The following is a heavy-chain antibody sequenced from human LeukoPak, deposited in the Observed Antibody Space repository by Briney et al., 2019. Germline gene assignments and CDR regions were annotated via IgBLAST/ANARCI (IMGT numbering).Heavy chain of an antibody. CDR2: IYTSGST. CDR3: ARERTRSYAFDI. CDR1: GGSISGDIYS. Sequence: SETLSLTCTVSGGSISGDIYSWSWIRQPAGKGLEWIGRIYTSGSTNYNPSLKSRVAISVDTSKNQFSLKLSSVTAADTAVYYCARERTRSYAFDIWGQGTMVTVSS. J-gene: IGHJ3*02. V-gene: IGHV4-61*02. D-gene: IGHD1-7*01.